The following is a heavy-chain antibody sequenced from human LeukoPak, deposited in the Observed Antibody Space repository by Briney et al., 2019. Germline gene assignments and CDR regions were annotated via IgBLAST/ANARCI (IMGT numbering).Heavy chain of an antibody. V-gene: IGHV3-15*01. CDR3: TTFYY. J-gene: IGHJ4*02. CDR1: GITFSNAW. CDR2: IKSQTDNGTT. Sequence: GGSLRLSCAAPGITFSNAWMTWVRQAPGKGLEWVGRIKSQTDNGTTDYAAPVKGRFTISRDDSKNTLYLQMNSLKTEDTAVYYCTTFYYWGQGTLVTVSS.